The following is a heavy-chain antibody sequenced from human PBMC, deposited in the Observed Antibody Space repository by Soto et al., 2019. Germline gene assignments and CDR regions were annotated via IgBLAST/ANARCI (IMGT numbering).Heavy chain of an antibody. J-gene: IGHJ4*02. CDR1: GFTFNNYA. CDR3: AKFGSSSWSPHYYFDY. V-gene: IGHV3-23*01. Sequence: EVQVLESGGGLVQPGGSLRLSCAASGFTFNNYAMGWVRQAPGKGLEWVSAITDSGSDTYYVDSVKGRFTVSRDNSKNTVYLQMNSLRAEDTALYYCAKFGSSSWSPHYYFDYWGQGTLVTVSS. D-gene: IGHD2-2*01. CDR2: ITDSGSDT.